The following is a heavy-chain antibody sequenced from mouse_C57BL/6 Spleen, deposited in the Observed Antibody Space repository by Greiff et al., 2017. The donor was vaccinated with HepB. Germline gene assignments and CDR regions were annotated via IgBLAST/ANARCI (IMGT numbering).Heavy chain of an antibody. D-gene: IGHD2-2*01. CDR2: INPNNGGT. CDR3: ARGGYDRYYAMDY. V-gene: IGHV1-22*01. J-gene: IGHJ4*01. CDR1: GYTFTDYN. Sequence: EVQLQQSGPELVKPGASVKMSCKASGYTFTDYNMHWVKQSHGKSLEWIGYINPNNGGTSYNQKFKGKATLTVNKSSSTAYMELRSLTSEDSAVYYCARGGYDRYYAMDYWGQGTSVTVSS.